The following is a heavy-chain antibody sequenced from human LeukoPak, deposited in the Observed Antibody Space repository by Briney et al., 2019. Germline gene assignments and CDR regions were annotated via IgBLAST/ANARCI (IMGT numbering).Heavy chain of an antibody. V-gene: IGHV3-53*01. J-gene: IGHJ4*02. CDR3: ASKGQYCGTLTCKDY. Sequence: GGSLRLSCAASGFTVSSNYMRWVRQAPGKGLECVSLIYGGGSTYYADSVKGRFTISRDNSKNTIFLQLTSLRVEDTAVYYCASKGQYCGTLTCKDYWGRGTLVTVSS. CDR1: GFTVSSNY. D-gene: IGHD2-21*01. CDR2: IYGGGST.